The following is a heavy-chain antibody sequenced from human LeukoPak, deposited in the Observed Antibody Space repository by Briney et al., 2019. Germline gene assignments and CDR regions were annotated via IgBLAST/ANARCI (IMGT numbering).Heavy chain of an antibody. V-gene: IGHV1-8*01. D-gene: IGHD6-6*01. Sequence: GASVKVSCKASGYTFTSYDINWVRQATGQGLEWMGWMNPNSGNTGYAQKFQGRVTMTRNTSISTAYMELSSLRSEDTAVYYCARSKGSYEAAPPGYWGQGTLVTVSS. CDR3: ARSKGSYEAAPPGY. CDR2: MNPNSGNT. J-gene: IGHJ4*02. CDR1: GYTFTSYD.